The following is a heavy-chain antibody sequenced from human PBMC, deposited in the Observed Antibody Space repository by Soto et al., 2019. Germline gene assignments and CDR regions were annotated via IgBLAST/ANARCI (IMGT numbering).Heavy chain of an antibody. V-gene: IGHV3-15*07. D-gene: IGHD6-6*01. CDR3: TTEIYPVPLVYTYDV. CDR2: IKRNADGATA. J-gene: IGHJ3*01. CDR1: GFTFTNTW. Sequence: EDQLVESGGGLVKPGGSLRLSCAASGFTFTNTWLNWVRQAPGKGLEWVARIKRNADGATADYAASVTGRFTISRDDSQNTLSLQMNSLKVEDTAVYFCTTEIYPVPLVYTYDVWGHGTRVTVSS.